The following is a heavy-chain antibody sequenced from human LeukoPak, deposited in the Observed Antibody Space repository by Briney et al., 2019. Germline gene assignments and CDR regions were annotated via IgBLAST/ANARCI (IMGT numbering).Heavy chain of an antibody. V-gene: IGHV4-39*01. D-gene: IGHD3-10*01. J-gene: IGHJ5*02. CDR2: IYYSGST. CDR1: GGSISSSSYY. Sequence: PSETLSLTCTVSGGSISSSSYYWGWIRQPPGKGLEWIGSIYYSGSTYYNPSLKSRVTISVDTSKNQFSLKLSSVTAADTAVYYCASSQLYYYGSGNNWFDPWGQGTLVTVSS. CDR3: ASSQLYYYGSGNNWFDP.